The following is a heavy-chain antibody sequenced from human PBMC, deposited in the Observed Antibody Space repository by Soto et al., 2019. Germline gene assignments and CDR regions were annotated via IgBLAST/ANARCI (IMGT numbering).Heavy chain of an antibody. CDR3: ATLKTNYYYYYGMDV. CDR1: GYTLTELS. J-gene: IGHJ6*02. CDR2: FDPEHDET. V-gene: IGHV1-24*01. D-gene: IGHD1-7*01. Sequence: ASVKVSCKVSGYTLTELSVHWVRQTPGEGLEWMGGFDPEHDETVYAQKFQGRVTMTEDTPTDTAYMELSSLRSEDTAVYYCATLKTNYYYYYGMDVWGQGTTVTVSS.